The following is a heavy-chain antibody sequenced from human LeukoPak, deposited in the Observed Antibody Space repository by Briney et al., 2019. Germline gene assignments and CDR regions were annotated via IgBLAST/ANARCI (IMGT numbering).Heavy chain of an antibody. Sequence: SGGSLRLSCAASGFTFSSYDMHWVRHATGKGLEWVSAIGTTGDTYYPGSVKGRFTISRENAKNSLYLQMNSLRAGDTAVYYCARVHPYYDSSGYYLYYFDYWGQGTLVTVSS. J-gene: IGHJ4*02. CDR1: GFTFSSYD. CDR2: IGTTGDT. V-gene: IGHV3-13*04. CDR3: ARVHPYYDSSGYYLYYFDY. D-gene: IGHD3-22*01.